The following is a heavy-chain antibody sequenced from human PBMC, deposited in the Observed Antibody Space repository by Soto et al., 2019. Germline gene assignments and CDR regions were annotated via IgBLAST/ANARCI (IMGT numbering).Heavy chain of an antibody. CDR1: GYSFTSYW. CDR3: ARQTYCSSTSCYTVDS. V-gene: IGHV5-51*01. Sequence: PGESLKISCQGSGYSFTSYWIVLVRPMPGKGLEWMGIIYLGDSDTRYSPSFQGQVTISADKSISTAYLQWSSLKASDTAMYYCARQTYCSSTSCYTVDSWGQGTLVTVSS. J-gene: IGHJ4*02. CDR2: IYLGDSDT. D-gene: IGHD2-2*02.